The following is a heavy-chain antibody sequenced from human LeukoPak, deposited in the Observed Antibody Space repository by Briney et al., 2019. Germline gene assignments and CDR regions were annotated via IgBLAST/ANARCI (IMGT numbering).Heavy chain of an antibody. V-gene: IGHV3-53*01. D-gene: IGHD1-26*01. CDR1: GFTVSSYY. J-gene: IGHJ5*02. CDR3: TRGLGASTAS. Sequence: GGSLRLSCAASGFTVSSYYMTWVRQAPGKGLEWVSLIYTGGGTNYADSVKGRFTISRDNSKNTLYLQMSSLSADDTAVYYCTRGLGASTASWGQGTLVTVSS. CDR2: IYTGGGT.